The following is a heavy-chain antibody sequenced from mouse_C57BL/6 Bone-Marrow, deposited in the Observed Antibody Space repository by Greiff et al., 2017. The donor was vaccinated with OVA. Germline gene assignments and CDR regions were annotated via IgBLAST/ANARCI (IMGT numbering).Heavy chain of an antibody. CDR3: ARRGSVVAHWYFNV. CDR1: GYTFTSYW. D-gene: IGHD1-1*01. V-gene: IGHV1-72*01. Sequence: QVQLQQPGAELVKPGASAKLSCTASGYTFTSYWMHWVKQRPGRGLEWIGRIDPNSGGTKYNEKFKSKATLTVDIPSSTAYMQLSSLTSGDSAVYYFARRGSVVAHWYFNVWGTGATVTVSS. J-gene: IGHJ1*03. CDR2: IDPNSGGT.